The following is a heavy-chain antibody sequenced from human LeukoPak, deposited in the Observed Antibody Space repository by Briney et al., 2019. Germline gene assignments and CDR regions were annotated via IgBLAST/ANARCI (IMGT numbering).Heavy chain of an antibody. CDR1: GGSISSYY. D-gene: IGHD6-6*01. Sequence: SETLSLTCTVSGGSISSYYWSWIRQPPGKGLEWIGYFHYSGSTNYNPSLKSRVTIPVDTSKNQFSLKLSSVTAADTAVYYCARLGDSSSRLYYFDYWGQGTLVTVSS. CDR2: FHYSGST. J-gene: IGHJ4*02. V-gene: IGHV4-59*08. CDR3: ARLGDSSSRLYYFDY.